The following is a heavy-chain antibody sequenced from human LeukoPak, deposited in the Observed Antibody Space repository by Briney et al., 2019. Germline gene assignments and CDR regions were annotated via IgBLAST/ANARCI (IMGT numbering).Heavy chain of an antibody. CDR1: GYTFTSYY. CDR3: ARGGTMVRGAAGGYNWFDP. J-gene: IGHJ5*02. CDR2: INPSGGST. D-gene: IGHD3-10*01. V-gene: IGHV1-46*01. Sequence: ASVTVSCKASGYTFTSYYMHWVRQAPGQGLEWMEIINPSGGSTSYAQKFQGRVTMTRNTSISTAYMELSSLRSEDTAVYYCARGGTMVRGAAGGYNWFDPWGQGTLVTVSS.